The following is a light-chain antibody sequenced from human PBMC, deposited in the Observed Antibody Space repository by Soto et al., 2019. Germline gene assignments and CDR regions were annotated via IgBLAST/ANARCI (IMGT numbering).Light chain of an antibody. CDR3: QQYNSYSPLT. V-gene: IGKV1-5*03. CDR2: KAS. CDR1: QSISSW. J-gene: IGKJ4*01. Sequence: DIQMTQSPSTLSAYVGDRVTITCRASQSISSWLAWYRQKPGKAPKLLIYKASSLESGVPSRFSGSGSGTEFTLTISSLQPDDFATYYCQQYNSYSPLTFGGGTKVDIK.